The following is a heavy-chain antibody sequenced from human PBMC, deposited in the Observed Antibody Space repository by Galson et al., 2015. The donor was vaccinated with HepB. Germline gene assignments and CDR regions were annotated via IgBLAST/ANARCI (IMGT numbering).Heavy chain of an antibody. CDR2: VNHSGST. J-gene: IGHJ3*02. Sequence: ETLSLTCTVSGGSFSGYYWSWIRQPPGKGLEWIGEVNHSGSTNYNPSLKSRVTISVDTSKNQFSLKLSSVTAADTAVYYCAREGARDYVWGSYRYTFRCAFDIWGQGTMVTVSS. CDR1: GGSFSGYY. D-gene: IGHD3-16*02. V-gene: IGHV4-34*01. CDR3: AREGARDYVWGSYRYTFRCAFDI.